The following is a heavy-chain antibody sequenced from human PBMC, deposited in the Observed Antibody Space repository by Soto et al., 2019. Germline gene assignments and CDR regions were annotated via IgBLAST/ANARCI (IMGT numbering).Heavy chain of an antibody. CDR2: IYYSGST. CDR3: ARRDKGSHAFDI. Sequence: PSETLSLTCTVSGGSISSYYWSWIRQPPGKGLEWIGYIYYSGSTNYNPSLKSRVTISVDTSKNQFSLKLSSVTAADTAVYYCARRDKGSHAFDIWGQGTMVTVSS. D-gene: IGHD3-10*01. CDR1: GGSISSYY. J-gene: IGHJ3*02. V-gene: IGHV4-59*08.